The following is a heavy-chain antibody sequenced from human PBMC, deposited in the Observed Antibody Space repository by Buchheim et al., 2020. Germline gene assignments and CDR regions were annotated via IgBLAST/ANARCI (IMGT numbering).Heavy chain of an antibody. CDR2: INHSGST. Sequence: QVQLQQWGAGLLKPSETLSLTCAVYGGSFSGYYWSWIRQPPGKGLEWIGEINHSGSTNYNPSLKSRVTISVDTSKNQFSLKLSSVTAADTAVYYCARAPYSGSYNYYFDYWGQGTL. D-gene: IGHD1-26*01. V-gene: IGHV4-34*01. CDR1: GGSFSGYY. J-gene: IGHJ4*02. CDR3: ARAPYSGSYNYYFDY.